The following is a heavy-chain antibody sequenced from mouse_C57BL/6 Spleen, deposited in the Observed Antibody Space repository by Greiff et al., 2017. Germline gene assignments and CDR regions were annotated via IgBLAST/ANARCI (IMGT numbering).Heavy chain of an antibody. V-gene: IGHV5-17*01. J-gene: IGHJ2*01. CDR3: ASGITTVPYFDY. D-gene: IGHD1-1*01. CDR1: GFTFSDYG. CDR2: ISSGSSTI. Sequence: EVNLVESGGGLVKPGGSLKLSCAASGFTFSDYGMHWVRQAPEKGLEWVAYISSGSSTIYYADTVKGRFTISRDNAKNTLFLQMTSLRSEDTAMYYCASGITTVPYFDYWCQGTTLTVSS.